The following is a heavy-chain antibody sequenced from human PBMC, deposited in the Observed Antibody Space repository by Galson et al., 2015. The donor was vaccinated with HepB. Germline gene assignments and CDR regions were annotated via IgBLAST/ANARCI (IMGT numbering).Heavy chain of an antibody. CDR3: ARAKIVVVPAAGKNYYFYYVTDV. CDR2: ISYDGSNK. Sequence: SLRLSCAASGFTFSSYGMHWVRQAPGKGLEWVAVISYDGSNKYYADSVKGRFTISRDNSKNTLYLQMNSLRAEDTAVYYCARAKIVVVPAAGKNYYFYYVTDVWGQGTTVTVSS. V-gene: IGHV3-30*19. CDR1: GFTFSSYG. J-gene: IGHJ6*02. D-gene: IGHD2-2*01.